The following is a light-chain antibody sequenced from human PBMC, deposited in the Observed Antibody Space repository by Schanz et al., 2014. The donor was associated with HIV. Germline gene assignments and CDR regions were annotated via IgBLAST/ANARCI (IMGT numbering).Light chain of an antibody. CDR1: SNDIGTYDY. CDR2: EVT. CDR3: SSYRSGSPLWV. Sequence: QSALTQPASVSGSPGQSITISCTGTSNDIGTYDYVSWYQHHPGKAPKLMIYEVTERPSGVSNRFSGSKSGNTASLTISGLQAEDEAAYYCSSYRSGSPLWVFGGGTKLTVL. J-gene: IGLJ3*02. V-gene: IGLV2-23*02.